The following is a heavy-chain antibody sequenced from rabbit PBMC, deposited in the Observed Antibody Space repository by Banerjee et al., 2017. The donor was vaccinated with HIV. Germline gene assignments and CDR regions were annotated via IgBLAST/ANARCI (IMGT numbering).Heavy chain of an antibody. CDR1: GFSFSSSYW. D-gene: IGHD6-1*01. CDR2: IYTSSGST. V-gene: IGHV1S45*01. CDR3: ARTGYVAYDPNL. Sequence: QEQLEESGGDLVKPEGSLTLPCTASGFSFSSSYWICWVRQAPGKGLEWIACIYTSSGSTYYASWAKGRFTISKTSSTTVTLQMTRLTAADTAIYFCARTGYVAYDPNLWGPGTLVTVS. J-gene: IGHJ4*01.